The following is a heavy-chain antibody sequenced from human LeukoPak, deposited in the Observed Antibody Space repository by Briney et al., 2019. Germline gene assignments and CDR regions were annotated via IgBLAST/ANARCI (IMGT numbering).Heavy chain of an antibody. CDR2: IRSKAHGGTI. CDR3: TRNPYYDFCCFDY. CDR1: GFTFGDYG. Sequence: PGRSLRLSCTASGFTFGDYGMSWFRQAPGKGPEWVSFIRSKAHGGTIEYAACVKGRFTISRDDTKSIAYLQMNSLKTEDTAVYYCTRNPYYDFCCFDYWGQGTLVTVSS. D-gene: IGHD3-3*01. J-gene: IGHJ4*02. V-gene: IGHV3-49*03.